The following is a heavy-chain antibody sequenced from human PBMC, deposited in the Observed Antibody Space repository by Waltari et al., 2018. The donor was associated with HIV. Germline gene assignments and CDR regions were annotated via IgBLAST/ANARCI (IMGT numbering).Heavy chain of an antibody. CDR2: INPNKGGT. V-gene: IGHV1-2*06. D-gene: IGHD4-17*01. CDR1: RYRFSDYY. Sequence: QAQLDQSGAEVREPGASVKVSCEASRYRFSDYYIHLVRQAPGQGLEWMGRINPNKGGTRYAEKFQGRITMTCDTSITTAYMELSNLRSDDTAIYYCAREWSTETTGQNYYYYCIDVWGKGTTVTVS. J-gene: IGHJ6*03. CDR3: AREWSTETTGQNYYYYCIDV.